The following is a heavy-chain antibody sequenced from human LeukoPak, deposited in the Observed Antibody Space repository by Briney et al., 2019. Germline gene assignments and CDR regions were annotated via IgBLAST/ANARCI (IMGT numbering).Heavy chain of an antibody. Sequence: PSETLSLTCAVYGGSFSGYYWSWIRQPPGKGLEWIGYIYYSGSTNYNPSLKSRVTISVDTSKNQFSLKLSSVTAADTAVYYCARLGDAFDTWGQGTMVTVSS. CDR3: ARLGDAFDT. V-gene: IGHV4-59*08. CDR2: IYYSGST. CDR1: GGSFSGYY. J-gene: IGHJ3*02.